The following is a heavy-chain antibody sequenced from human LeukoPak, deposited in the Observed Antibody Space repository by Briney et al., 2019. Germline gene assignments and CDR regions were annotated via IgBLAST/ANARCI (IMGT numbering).Heavy chain of an antibody. CDR3: AKHLPGSHDY. V-gene: IGHV3-74*01. D-gene: IGHD1-26*01. CDR2: INRDGSST. J-gene: IGHJ4*02. Sequence: GGSLRLSCAASGFTLSNYWMHWVRQPPGKGLVWVSRINRDGSSTDYADSVKGRFTISRDNAKNTLYLQMNSQRAEDTDVYCGAKHLPGSHDYWGQGTLVTVSS. CDR1: GFTLSNYW.